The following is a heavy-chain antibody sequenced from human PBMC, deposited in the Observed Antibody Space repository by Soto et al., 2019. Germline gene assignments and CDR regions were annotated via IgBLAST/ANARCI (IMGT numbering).Heavy chain of an antibody. V-gene: IGHV1-8*01. CDR3: ALLTYYYDSSGYYNWGPFDY. Sequence: ASVKVSCKASGYTFTSYDINWVRQATGQGLEWMGWMNPNSGNTGYAQKFQGRVTMTRNTSISTAYMELSSLRSEDTAVYYCALLTYYYDSSGYYNWGPFDYWGQGTLVTVSS. D-gene: IGHD3-22*01. CDR1: GYTFTSYD. CDR2: MNPNSGNT. J-gene: IGHJ4*02.